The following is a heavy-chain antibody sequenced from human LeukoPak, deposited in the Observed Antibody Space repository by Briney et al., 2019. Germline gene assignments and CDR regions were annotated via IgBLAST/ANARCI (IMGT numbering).Heavy chain of an antibody. CDR2: INPNSGGT. CDR3: AREARAQLRFLEWFPSWFDP. V-gene: IGHV1-2*02. J-gene: IGHJ5*02. CDR1: GYTFTGYY. D-gene: IGHD3-3*01. Sequence: ASVKVSCKASGYTFTGYYMHWVRQAPGQGLEWMGWINPNSGGTNYAQKFQGRVTMTRDTSISIAYMELSRLRSDDTAVYYCAREARAQLRFLEWFPSWFDPWGQGTLVTVSS.